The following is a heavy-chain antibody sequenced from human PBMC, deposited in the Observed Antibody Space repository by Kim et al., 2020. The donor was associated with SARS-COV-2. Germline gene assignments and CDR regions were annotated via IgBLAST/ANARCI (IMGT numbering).Heavy chain of an antibody. J-gene: IGHJ6*03. CDR3: ARDSDYSLEYYYYYMDV. V-gene: IGHV1-18*01. D-gene: IGHD4-4*01. CDR1: GYTFTSYG. CDR2: ISAYNGNT. Sequence: ASVKVSCKASGYTFTSYGISRVRQAPGQGLEWMGWISAYNGNTNYAQKLQGRVTMTTDTSTSTAYMELRSLRSDDTAVYYCARDSDYSLEYYYYYMDVWGKGTTVTVSS.